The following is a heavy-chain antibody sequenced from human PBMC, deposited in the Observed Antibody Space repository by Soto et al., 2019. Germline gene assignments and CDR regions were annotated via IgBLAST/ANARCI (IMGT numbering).Heavy chain of an antibody. CDR3: ARDYYYDSSGYLGY. CDR1: GYTFTGYY. J-gene: IGHJ4*02. D-gene: IGHD3-22*01. V-gene: IGHV1-2*04. Sequence: ASVKVSCKASGYTFTGYYMHWVRQAPGQRLELMGWINPNSVGTNYAQKFQGWVTMTRDTSISTAYMELSRLRSDDTAVYYCARDYYYDSSGYLGYWGQGTLVTVSS. CDR2: INPNSVGT.